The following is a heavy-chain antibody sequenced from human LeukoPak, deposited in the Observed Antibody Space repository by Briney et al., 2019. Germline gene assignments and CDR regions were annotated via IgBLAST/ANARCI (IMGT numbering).Heavy chain of an antibody. CDR3: ARGGGGNPYYFDY. CDR1: GFTFSSYS. V-gene: IGHV3-21*01. J-gene: IGHJ4*02. D-gene: IGHD2-15*01. CDR2: ISSGSSYI. Sequence: PGGSLRLSCAASGFTFSSYSMNWVRQAPGKGLEWVSSISSGSSYIYYADSVKGRFTISRDNAKNSLYLQMNSLRAEDTAVYYCARGGGGNPYYFDYWGREPWSPSPQ.